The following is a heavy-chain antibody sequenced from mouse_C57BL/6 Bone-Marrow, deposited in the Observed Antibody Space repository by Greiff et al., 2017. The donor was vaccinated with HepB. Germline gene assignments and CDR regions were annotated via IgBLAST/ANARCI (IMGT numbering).Heavy chain of an antibody. Sequence: ESGPGLAKPSQTLSLTCSVTGYSITSDYWNWIRKFPGNKLEYMGYISYSGSTYYNPSLKSRISITRDTSKNQYYLQLNSVTTEDTATYYCARYPYYYGSSLWYFDVWGTGTTVTVSS. V-gene: IGHV3-8*01. D-gene: IGHD1-1*01. CDR3: ARYPYYYGSSLWYFDV. CDR1: GYSITSDY. J-gene: IGHJ1*03. CDR2: ISYSGST.